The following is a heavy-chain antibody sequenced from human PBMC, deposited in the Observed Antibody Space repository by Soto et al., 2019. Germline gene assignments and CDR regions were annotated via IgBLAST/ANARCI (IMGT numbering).Heavy chain of an antibody. D-gene: IGHD6-13*01. Sequence: ASVKVSCKAPGDTFTSYYLNWVRQAPGQGLEWMGVINPHGGSTKYAQKFQGRITMTRDTSRSTVYMELSSLRSEDTAVYYCARDQGYSSSQYFIDNWGQGTLVTVSS. CDR2: INPHGGST. CDR1: GDTFTSYY. V-gene: IGHV1-46*01. J-gene: IGHJ4*02. CDR3: ARDQGYSSSQYFIDN.